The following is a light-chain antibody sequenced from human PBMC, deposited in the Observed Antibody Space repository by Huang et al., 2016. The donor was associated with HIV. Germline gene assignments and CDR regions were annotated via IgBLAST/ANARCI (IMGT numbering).Light chain of an antibody. J-gene: IGKJ2*01. Sequence: EIVLTQSPATLSLSPGERATLSCRAGQSVSGYLAWYQQRPGQAPRLLIYNTSNRAAGIPVRFSGRGSGTDFTLTISSLEPEDFAIYYCQLRTNRPPRYTFGPGTKLEI. V-gene: IGKV3-11*01. CDR1: QSVSGY. CDR3: QLRTNRPPRYT. CDR2: NTS.